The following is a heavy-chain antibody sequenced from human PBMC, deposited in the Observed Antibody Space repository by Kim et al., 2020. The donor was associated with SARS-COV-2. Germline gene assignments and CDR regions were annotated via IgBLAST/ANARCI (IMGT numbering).Heavy chain of an antibody. CDR1: GFTFSSYA. V-gene: IGHV3-23*01. CDR2: ISGSGGST. J-gene: IGHJ4*02. CDR3: AKGENYYGSGSYYPY. D-gene: IGHD3-10*01. Sequence: GGSLRLSCAASGFTFSSYAMSWVRQAPGKGLEWVSAISGSGGSTYYADSVKGRFTISRDNSKNTLYLQMNSLRAEDTAVYYCAKGENYYGSGSYYPYWGQGTLVTVSS.